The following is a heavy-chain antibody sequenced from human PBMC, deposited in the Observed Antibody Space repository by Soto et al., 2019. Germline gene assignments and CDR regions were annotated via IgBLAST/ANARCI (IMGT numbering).Heavy chain of an antibody. Sequence: EVQLLESGGGLVQPGGSLRLSCAASGFTFSSYAMSWVRQAPGKGLEWVSAISGSGGSTYYADSVKGRFTISRDNSKNPMDLQMKSLRAEDTAVYYCAKEVRSMIVVVITSFDDWGQGTLVTVSS. J-gene: IGHJ4*02. D-gene: IGHD3-22*01. CDR2: ISGSGGST. V-gene: IGHV3-23*01. CDR1: GFTFSSYA. CDR3: AKEVRSMIVVVITSFDD.